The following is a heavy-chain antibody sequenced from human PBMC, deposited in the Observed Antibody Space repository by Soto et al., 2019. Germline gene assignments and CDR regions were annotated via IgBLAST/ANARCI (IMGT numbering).Heavy chain of an antibody. CDR1: GGSISSGGYS. CDR3: ARVPDD. CDR2: IYHSGST. V-gene: IGHV4-30-2*01. J-gene: IGHJ4*02. Sequence: SETLSLTCAVPGGSISSGGYSWSWIRQPPGKGLEWIGYIYHSGSTYYNPSLKSRVTISVDRSKNQFSLKLSSVTAADTAVYFCARVPDDWGQGTLVTVSS.